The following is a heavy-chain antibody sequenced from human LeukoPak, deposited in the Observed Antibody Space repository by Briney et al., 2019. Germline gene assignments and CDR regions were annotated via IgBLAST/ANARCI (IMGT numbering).Heavy chain of an antibody. CDR1: GFTFSSYA. V-gene: IGHV3-7*03. Sequence: GGSLRLSCAASGFTFSSYAMSWVRQAPGKGLEWVANIKQDGSAKPYVDSVKGRFTISRDNAKNSLFLQMNSLRVEDTAVYYCARDNGWSADFWGQGTLVTVSS. J-gene: IGHJ4*02. D-gene: IGHD2-15*01. CDR2: IKQDGSAK. CDR3: ARDNGWSADF.